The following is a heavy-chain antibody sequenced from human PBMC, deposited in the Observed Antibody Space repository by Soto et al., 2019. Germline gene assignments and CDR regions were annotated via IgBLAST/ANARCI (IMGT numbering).Heavy chain of an antibody. J-gene: IGHJ4*02. CDR3: TCSGYSYAYFRN. CDR1: GFTFSNAW. D-gene: IGHD5-18*01. Sequence: EVQVVESGGGLVKPGGSLRLSCAASGFTFSNAWMSWVRLAPGKGLEWVGRIKSKTVGGTTDYVAPVKGRFTISRDDSKDTLYLQMNSLKTEDTAVYYCTCSGYSYAYFRNWGQGTLVTVSS. V-gene: IGHV3-15*01. CDR2: IKSKTVGGTT.